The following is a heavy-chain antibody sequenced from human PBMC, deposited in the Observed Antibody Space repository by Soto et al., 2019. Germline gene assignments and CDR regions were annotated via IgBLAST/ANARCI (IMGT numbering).Heavy chain of an antibody. J-gene: IGHJ4*02. V-gene: IGHV4-30-4*02. CDR2: IYNSETT. D-gene: IGHD5-12*01. CDR3: ARGRGYENEYFDY. Sequence: SETLSLTCTVSGGSISSGDYYWNWIRQPPGKGLEWIGYIYNSETTYYNPSLKSRLTISVDTSKNQFSLKLSSVTAADTAVYYCARGRGYENEYFDYCGQGPLVTVYS. CDR1: GGSISSGDYY.